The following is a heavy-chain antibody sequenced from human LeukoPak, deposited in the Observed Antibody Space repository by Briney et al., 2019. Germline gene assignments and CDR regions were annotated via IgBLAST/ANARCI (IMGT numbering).Heavy chain of an antibody. CDR1: GCTFSSYW. J-gene: IGHJ6*02. CDR2: INSDGSST. Sequence: GGSLRLSCAASGCTFSSYWMHWVRQAPGKGLVWVSRINSDGSSTSYADSVKGRFTISRDNAKNTLYLQMNSLRAEDTAVYYCARDDGWELRYYGMDVWGQGTTVTVSS. CDR3: ARDDGWELRYYGMDV. D-gene: IGHD1-26*01. V-gene: IGHV3-74*01.